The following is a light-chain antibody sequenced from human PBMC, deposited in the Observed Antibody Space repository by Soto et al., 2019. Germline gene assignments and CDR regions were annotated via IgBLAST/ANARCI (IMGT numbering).Light chain of an antibody. V-gene: IGKV3-11*02. CDR3: PQYSTWARD. J-gene: IGKJ4*01. Sequence: VFTLSPPTLSLSPGERATLSCRSSQSVSSYSAWYQQKPGQAPRLLIYGASNRPTGIPASFSGSGSGRAFTLITSSLEPEDVAAYQCPQYSTWARDFCGPTQV. CDR2: GAS. CDR1: QSVSSY.